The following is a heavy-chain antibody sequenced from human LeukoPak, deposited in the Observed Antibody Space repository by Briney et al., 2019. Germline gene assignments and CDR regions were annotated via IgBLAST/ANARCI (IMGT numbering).Heavy chain of an antibody. CDR3: AKHYYDSSGYFCPFDY. J-gene: IGHJ4*02. D-gene: IGHD3-22*01. V-gene: IGHV3-23*01. Sequence: GGSLRLSCAASGFTFSSYAMSWVRQAPGKGLEWVSAISGSGGSTYYADSVKGRFTISRDNSKDTLYLQMNSLRAEDTAVYYCAKHYYDSSGYFCPFDYWGQGTLVTVSS. CDR2: ISGSGGST. CDR1: GFTFSSYA.